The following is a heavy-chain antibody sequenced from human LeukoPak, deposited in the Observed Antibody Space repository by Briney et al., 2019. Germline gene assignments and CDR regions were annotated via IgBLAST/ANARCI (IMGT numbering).Heavy chain of an antibody. Sequence: SETLSLTCTVSGGSISSYYWSWIRQPPGKGLEWIGEINHSGSTNYNPSLKSRVTISVDTSKNQFSLKLSSVTAADTAVYYCARGPQPKVQLFPHYYYGMDVWGQGTTVTVSS. D-gene: IGHD5-18*01. CDR1: GGSISSYY. J-gene: IGHJ6*02. CDR2: INHSGST. CDR3: ARGPQPKVQLFPHYYYGMDV. V-gene: IGHV4-34*01.